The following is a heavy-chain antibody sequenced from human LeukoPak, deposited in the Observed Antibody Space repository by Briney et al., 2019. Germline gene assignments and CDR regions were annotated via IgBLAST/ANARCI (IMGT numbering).Heavy chain of an antibody. D-gene: IGHD1-26*01. J-gene: IGHJ3*02. CDR2: ISGSGGST. CDR1: GFTFNSYA. CDR3: AKDWSYPDAFDI. Sequence: GGSLRLSCAASGFTFNSYAMSWVRKAPGKGLEWVSAISGSGGSTYYADSVKGRFTISRDNSKNTLYLQMNSLRAEDTAVYYCAKDWSYPDAFDIWGQGTMVTVSS. V-gene: IGHV3-23*01.